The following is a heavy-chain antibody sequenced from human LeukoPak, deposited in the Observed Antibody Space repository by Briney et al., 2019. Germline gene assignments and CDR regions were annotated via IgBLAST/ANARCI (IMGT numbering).Heavy chain of an antibody. CDR1: GFTFGSYG. CDR2: IWYGGSNK. CDR3: AKEGYYDSSGYGDYFDY. D-gene: IGHD3-22*01. J-gene: IGHJ4*02. V-gene: IGHV3-30*18. Sequence: GRSLRLSCAASGFTFGSYGMHWVRQAPGKGLEWVAVIWYGGSNKYYADSVKGRFTISRDNSKNTLYLQMNSLRAEDTAVYYCAKEGYYDSSGYGDYFDYWGQGTLVTVSS.